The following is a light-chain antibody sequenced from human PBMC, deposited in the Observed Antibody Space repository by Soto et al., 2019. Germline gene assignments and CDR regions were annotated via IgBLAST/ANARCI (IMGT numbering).Light chain of an antibody. CDR3: QQYYTTPSIT. CDR2: WAS. Sequence: DIVMTQSPDSLAVSLGERATINCKSSQNLVYGSNNDSYLAWYQQRRGHRPXQLXYWASTRESGVPDRFSGSGSGTDFTLTISSLQAEDVAVYYCQQYYTTPSITFGQGTRLEIK. V-gene: IGKV4-1*01. J-gene: IGKJ5*01. CDR1: QNLVYGSNNDSY.